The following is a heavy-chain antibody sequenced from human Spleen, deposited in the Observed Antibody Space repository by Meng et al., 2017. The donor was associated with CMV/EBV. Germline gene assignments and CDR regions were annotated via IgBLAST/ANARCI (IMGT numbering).Heavy chain of an antibody. CDR2: LDPKDGEA. CDR3: ATAPRQQWELFNF. CDR1: GYSLIELS. D-gene: IGHD1-26*01. V-gene: IGHV1-24*01. J-gene: IGHJ4*02. Sequence: CKVSGYSLIELSKHWVRQAPGKELEWMASLDPKDGEAIYAQKFQGRVTLTEDTSSDTAYMELKSLRSEDTAVYFCATAPRQQWELFNFWGQGTLVTVSS.